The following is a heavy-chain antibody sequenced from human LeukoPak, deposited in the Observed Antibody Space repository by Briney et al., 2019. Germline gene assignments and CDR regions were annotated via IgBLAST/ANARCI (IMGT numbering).Heavy chain of an antibody. J-gene: IGHJ4*02. D-gene: IGHD4-17*01. V-gene: IGHV3-7*01. CDR2: IKQDGSEK. Sequence: GGSLGLSCAASGFTFSSYWMSWVRQAPGKGLEWVANIKQDGSEKYYVDSVKGRFTISRDNAKNSLYLQMNSLRAEDTAVYYCARAHGDYGRYYFDYWGQGTLVTVSS. CDR3: ARAHGDYGRYYFDY. CDR1: GFTFSSYW.